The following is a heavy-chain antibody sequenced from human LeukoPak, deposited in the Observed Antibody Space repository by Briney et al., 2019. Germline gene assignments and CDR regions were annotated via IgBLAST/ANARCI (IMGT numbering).Heavy chain of an antibody. D-gene: IGHD1-14*01. CDR2: ISGSGGST. CDR1: GFTFSSYA. CDR3: AKDQNPQTGYCFDY. J-gene: IGHJ4*02. V-gene: IGHV3-23*01. Sequence: GGSLRLSCAASGFTFSSYAMSWVRQAPGKGLEWVSAISGSGGSTYYADSVKGRFTISRDNSKNTLYLRMNSLRAEDTAVYYCAKDQNPQTGYCFDYWGQGTLVTVSS.